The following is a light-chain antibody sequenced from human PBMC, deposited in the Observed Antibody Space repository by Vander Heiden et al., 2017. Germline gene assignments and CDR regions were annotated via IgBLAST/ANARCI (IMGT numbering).Light chain of an antibody. CDR3: QAYDSSLGAWV. Sequence: QSVVTQPPSVSGTLGQRVTMSCTGTSSNLGAGYNVHWYQHLPGGAPKLLIYGNFNRASGVPDRFSASKSGASATLGISGVQADDEADYYCQAYDSSLGAWVFGGGTKLTVL. CDR1: SSNLGAGYN. J-gene: IGLJ3*02. V-gene: IGLV1-40*03. CDR2: GNF.